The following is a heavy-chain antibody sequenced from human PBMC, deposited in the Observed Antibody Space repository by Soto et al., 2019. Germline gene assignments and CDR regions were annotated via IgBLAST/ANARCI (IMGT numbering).Heavy chain of an antibody. Sequence: GASVKVSCKASGYTFGTYDFNWVRQAPGQGLEWMGWMNPNSGNTGYAQKFRGRVSMTRNTSISTAYMELSNLRSEGTALYFCARRKERSGPNYFDLWGQGTLVTVSS. D-gene: IGHD6-25*01. CDR2: MNPNSGNT. J-gene: IGHJ4*02. CDR3: ARRKERSGPNYFDL. CDR1: GYTFGTYD. V-gene: IGHV1-8*01.